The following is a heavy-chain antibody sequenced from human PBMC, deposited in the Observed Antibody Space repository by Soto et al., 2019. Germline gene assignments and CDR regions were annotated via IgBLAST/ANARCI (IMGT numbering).Heavy chain of an antibody. CDR2: INPSGGST. Sequence: QVQLVQSGAEVKKPGASVKVSCKASGYTFTSYYMHWVRQAPGQGLEWMGIINPSGGSTSYAQKFQGRVTMTRDTSTSTVYMELSSLRSEDTAVYYCAREEAYSNYRHYYYYGMDVWGQGTTVTVSS. D-gene: IGHD4-4*01. J-gene: IGHJ6*02. CDR1: GYTFTSYY. CDR3: AREEAYSNYRHYYYYGMDV. V-gene: IGHV1-46*01.